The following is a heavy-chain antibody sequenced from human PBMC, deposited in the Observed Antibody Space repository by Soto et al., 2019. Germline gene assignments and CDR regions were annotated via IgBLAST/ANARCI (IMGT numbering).Heavy chain of an antibody. CDR1: GGTFSTSA. V-gene: IGHV1-69*05. CDR2: IMPVFATP. Sequence: QVQLVQSGAEVKKPGSSVKVSCKASGGTFSTSAISWVRQAPGQGLEWVGGIMPVFATPDYAQKFQGRATXXXAXXTTTAYLELTSLRTDDTAVYYCARDKGRQQLGGNYYYILDVWGQGTAIIVSS. D-gene: IGHD3-3*02. J-gene: IGHJ6*02. CDR3: ARDKGRQQLGGNYYYILDV.